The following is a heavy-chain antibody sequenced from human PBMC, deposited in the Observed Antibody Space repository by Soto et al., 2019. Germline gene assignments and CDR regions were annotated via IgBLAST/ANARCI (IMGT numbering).Heavy chain of an antibody. CDR1: GFTFSSYG. V-gene: IGHV3-30*18. CDR2: ISYDGSNK. D-gene: IGHD5-12*01. CDR3: AKDGATMVTPDPNHGMDV. Sequence: QVQLVESGGGVVQPGRSLRLSCAASGFTFSSYGMHWVRQAPGKGPEWVAVISYDGSNKYYADSVKGRFTISRDNSKNTLYLQMNSLRAEDTAVYYCAKDGATMVTPDPNHGMDVWGQGTTVTVSS. J-gene: IGHJ6*02.